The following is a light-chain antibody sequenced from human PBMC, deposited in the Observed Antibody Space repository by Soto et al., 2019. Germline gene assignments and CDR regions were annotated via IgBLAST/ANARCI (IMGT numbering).Light chain of an antibody. CDR2: SEN. Sequence: QSVLTQPTSASGTPGQRVTISCSGSRFNIGSNTVNWYQQLPGTAPKLLIYSENQRPSGVPDRFSGSKSGTSASLAISGLQSEDEADYYCAAWDGSLNVVLFGGGTKLTVL. CDR3: AAWDGSLNVVL. V-gene: IGLV1-44*01. CDR1: RFNIGSNT. J-gene: IGLJ2*01.